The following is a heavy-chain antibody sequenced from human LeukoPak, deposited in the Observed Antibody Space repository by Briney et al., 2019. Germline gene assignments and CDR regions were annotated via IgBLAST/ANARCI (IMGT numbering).Heavy chain of an antibody. CDR3: ARAGWGYIYYFDY. J-gene: IGHJ4*02. Sequence: GSLRLSCAASGFTFSSYSMNWVRQAPGKGLEWIGEINHSGSTNHNPSLKSRVTISVDTSKNQFSLKLSSVTAADTAVYYCARAGWGYIYYFDYWGQGTLVTVSS. V-gene: IGHV4-34*01. CDR1: GFTFSSYS. D-gene: IGHD5-24*01. CDR2: INHSGST.